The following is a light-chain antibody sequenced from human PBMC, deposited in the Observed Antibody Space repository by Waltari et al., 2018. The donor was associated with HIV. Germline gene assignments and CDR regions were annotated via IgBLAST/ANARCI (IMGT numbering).Light chain of an antibody. CDR3: SLYTSSSTYV. J-gene: IGLJ1*01. Sequence: QSALTQPPSVSGSPGQSVTISCPGTSSDVGSYNRVSWYQQPPGTAPKLMIYEVSNRPSGVPDRFSGSKSGNTASLTISGLQAEDEADYYCSLYTSSSTYVFGTGTKVTVL. CDR1: SSDVGSYNR. V-gene: IGLV2-18*01. CDR2: EVS.